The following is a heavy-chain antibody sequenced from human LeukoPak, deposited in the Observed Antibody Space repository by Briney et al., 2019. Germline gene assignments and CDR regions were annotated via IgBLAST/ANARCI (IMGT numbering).Heavy chain of an antibody. CDR3: TKHITTDATTPFYYGMDV. J-gene: IGHJ6*02. CDR1: GFTFSNYN. V-gene: IGHV3-21*01. D-gene: IGHD3-22*01. Sequence: GSLRLSCEASGFTFSNYNMIWVRQAPGKGLEWVSSISSGSSYIYYADSVKGRFTISRDNAKNSLHLQMDSLRAEDTAIYYCTKHITTDATTPFYYGMDVWGQGTTVTVSS. CDR2: ISSGSSYI.